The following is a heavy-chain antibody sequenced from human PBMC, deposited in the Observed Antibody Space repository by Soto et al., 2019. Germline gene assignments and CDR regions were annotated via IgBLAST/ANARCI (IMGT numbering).Heavy chain of an antibody. D-gene: IGHD5-18*01. V-gene: IGHV4-34*01. CDR2: INHSGST. CDR3: ARGYMNHKTAMVVLPGWFDP. CDR1: GGSFSGYY. J-gene: IGHJ5*02. Sequence: SETLSLTCAVYGGSFSGYYWDWIRQPPGKGLEWIGEINHSGSTNYNPSLKSRVTISVDTSKNQFSLKLSSVTAADTAVYYCARGYMNHKTAMVVLPGWFDPWGQGTLVSVSS.